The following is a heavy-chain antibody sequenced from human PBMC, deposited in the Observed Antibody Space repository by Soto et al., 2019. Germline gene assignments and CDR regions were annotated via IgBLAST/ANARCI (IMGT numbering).Heavy chain of an antibody. CDR1: GYMFTKSA. Sequence: ASVKGSCKASGYMFTKSAMHLVRQAPGQRLEWMGWISGDSGNTKYSPKLQDRVTITRDTSASTAYMELSSLRSEDTALYYCARDGVAAGNINFDDWGQGTLVTVSS. V-gene: IGHV1-3*01. CDR3: ARDGVAAGNINFDD. CDR2: ISGDSGNT. J-gene: IGHJ4*01. D-gene: IGHD6-19*01.